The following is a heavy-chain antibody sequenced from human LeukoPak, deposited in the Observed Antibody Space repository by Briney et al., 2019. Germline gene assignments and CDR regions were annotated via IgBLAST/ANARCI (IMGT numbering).Heavy chain of an antibody. CDR3: ARPRAYCGGDCYSGSYWYFDL. Sequence: GEALKISCKGSGYSFTSYWIGWVRQMPGKGLEWMGIIYPGDSDTRYSPSFQGQVTISADKSISTAYLQWSSLKASDTAMYYCARPRAYCGGDCYSGSYWYFDLWGRGTLATVSS. CDR1: GYSFTSYW. V-gene: IGHV5-51*01. D-gene: IGHD2-21*02. CDR2: IYPGDSDT. J-gene: IGHJ2*01.